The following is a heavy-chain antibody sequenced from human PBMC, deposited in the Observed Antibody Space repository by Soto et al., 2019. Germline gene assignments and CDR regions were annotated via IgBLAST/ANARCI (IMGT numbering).Heavy chain of an antibody. CDR2: IYYSGST. CDR3: ARDRELELSP. D-gene: IGHD1-7*01. V-gene: IGHV4-59*01. Sequence: SETLSLTCTVSCGSISSYYWSWIRQPPGKGLEWIGYIYYSGSTNYNPSLKSRVTISVDTSKNQFSLKLSSVTAADTAVYYCARDRELELSPWGQGTLVTVSS. CDR1: CGSISSYY. J-gene: IGHJ5*02.